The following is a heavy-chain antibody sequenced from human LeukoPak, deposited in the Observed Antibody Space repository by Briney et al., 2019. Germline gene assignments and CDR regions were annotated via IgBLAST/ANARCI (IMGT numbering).Heavy chain of an antibody. J-gene: IGHJ4*02. CDR3: ARNTLGYFFDY. Sequence: PSETLSLTCTVSGGSVNSGKYYWSWIRQPPGKGLEWVGYIYYSGSTNYNPSLKSRVTISVDTSKNQFSLKLSSVTAADTAVYYCARNTLGYFFDYWGQGTLVTVSS. V-gene: IGHV4-61*01. CDR1: GGSVNSGKYY. CDR2: IYYSGST. D-gene: IGHD2-2*02.